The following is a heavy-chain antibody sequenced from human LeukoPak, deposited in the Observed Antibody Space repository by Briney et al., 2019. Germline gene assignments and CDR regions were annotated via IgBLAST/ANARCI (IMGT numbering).Heavy chain of an antibody. V-gene: IGHV3-53*01. CDR2: VYSGGST. Sequence: GGSLRLSCAASEFTVSSNSMSWVRQAPGKGLEWVSGVYSGGSTFYADSVKGRSIISRDSSKNTLYLQMNTLRAEDTAVYYCAGGHSSGSYFNAYHLWGQGTMVTVSS. J-gene: IGHJ3*01. CDR3: AGGHSSGSYFNAYHL. CDR1: EFTVSSNS. D-gene: IGHD3-22*01.